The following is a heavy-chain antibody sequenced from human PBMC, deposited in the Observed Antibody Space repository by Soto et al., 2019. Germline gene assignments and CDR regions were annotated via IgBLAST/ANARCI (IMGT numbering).Heavy chain of an antibody. J-gene: IGHJ6*02. CDR3: AREGPAPYYYYGMDV. CDR2: SSGYNGNT. V-gene: IGHV1-18*01. Sequence: QVQLVQSGGEVKKPGASVKVSCKTSGYSCTTYGISWVRQAPGQGLEWMGWSSGYNGNTNYAQKFQGRVTMTTDTSTSTAYMELRSLRSDDTAVYYCAREGPAPYYYYGMDVWGQGSTVAVSS. CDR1: GYSCTTYG.